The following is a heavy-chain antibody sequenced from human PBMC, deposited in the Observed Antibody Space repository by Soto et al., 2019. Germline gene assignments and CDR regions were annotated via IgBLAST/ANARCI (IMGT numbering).Heavy chain of an antibody. CDR3: ARHLSSTSYWGYYYYYMDV. V-gene: IGHV4-39*01. Sequence: SETLSLTCTVSGGSISSSSYYWGWIRQPPGKGLEWIGSIYYSGSTYYNPSLKSRVTISVDTSKNQFSLKLSSVTAADTAVYYCARHLSSTSYWGYYYYYMDVSGKGTTVTVFS. D-gene: IGHD2-2*01. J-gene: IGHJ6*03. CDR2: IYYSGST. CDR1: GGSISSSSYY.